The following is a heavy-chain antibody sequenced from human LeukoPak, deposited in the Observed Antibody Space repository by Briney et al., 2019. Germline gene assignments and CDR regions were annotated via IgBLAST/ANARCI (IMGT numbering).Heavy chain of an antibody. CDR1: GGTFSSYA. D-gene: IGHD2-2*01. CDR3: ARALVRGYCSSTSCYGSFDY. V-gene: IGHV1-69*01. J-gene: IGHJ4*02. Sequence: SVKVSCKASGGTFSSYAISWVRQAPGQGLEWMGGIIPIFGTANYAQKFQGRVTITADESTSTAYMELSNLRSEDTAVYYCARALVRGYCSSTSCYGSFDYWGQGTLVTVSS. CDR2: IIPIFGTA.